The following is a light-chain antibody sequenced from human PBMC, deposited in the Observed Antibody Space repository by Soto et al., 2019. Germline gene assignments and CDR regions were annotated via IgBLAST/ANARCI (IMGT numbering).Light chain of an antibody. CDR1: QSLVHNDGNTY. J-gene: IGKJ1*01. CDR2: KIS. Sequence: EIVMTQTPLSSAVTLGQPASISCRSSQSLVHNDGNTYLTWFQQRPGQPPRLLLYKISNRFSGVPDRFRGSGAGTDFTLKISRVEVEDVGVYYCMQATQYPWTFGQGTKVEIK. CDR3: MQATQYPWT. V-gene: IGKV2-24*01.